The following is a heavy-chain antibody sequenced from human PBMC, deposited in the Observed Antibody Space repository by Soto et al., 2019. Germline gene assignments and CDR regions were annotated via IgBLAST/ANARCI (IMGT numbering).Heavy chain of an antibody. CDR2: IFSSGST. V-gene: IGHV4-4*07. CDR1: GGSINTFY. D-gene: IGHD5-12*01. CDR3: AREGSYSAYNFAHGIQLWSFDF. Sequence: QVRLQESGPGLLKPSETLSLTCTVSGGSINTFYWSWVRQPAGNGLEWIGRIFSSGSTSFNPSLESRVAMSVDTSKNHFSLNLSSVTAADMAVYYCAREGSYSAYNFAHGIQLWSFDFWGQGALVTVSS. J-gene: IGHJ4*02.